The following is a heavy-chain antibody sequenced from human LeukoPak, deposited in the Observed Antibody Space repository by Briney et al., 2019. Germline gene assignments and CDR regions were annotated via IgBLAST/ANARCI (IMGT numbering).Heavy chain of an antibody. D-gene: IGHD3-22*01. Sequence: SETLSLTCTVSGGSISSYYWSWIRQPPGKGLEGVGYIYYSGSTNYNPSLKSRVTISVDTSKNQFSLKLSSVTAADTAVYYCARGPDSSGYYFDYWGQGTLVTVSS. CDR3: ARGPDSSGYYFDY. J-gene: IGHJ4*02. CDR1: GGSISSYY. V-gene: IGHV4-59*01. CDR2: IYYSGST.